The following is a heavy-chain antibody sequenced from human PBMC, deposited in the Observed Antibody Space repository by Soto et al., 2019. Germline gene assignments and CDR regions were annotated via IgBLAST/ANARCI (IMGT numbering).Heavy chain of an antibody. J-gene: IGHJ6*02. V-gene: IGHV4-59*01. CDR1: GGSISSYY. CDR3: ARGIGLDHQPLHNEKGYSYDSSGYRSGPYYGMDV. Sequence: SETLSLTCTVSGGSISSYYWSWIRQPPGKGLEWIGYIYYSGSTNYNPSLKSRVTISVDTSTNQFSLKLSSVTAADTAVYYCARGIGLDHQPLHNEKGYSYDSSGYRSGPYYGMDVCGRGTTVNVS. CDR2: IYYSGST. D-gene: IGHD3-22*01.